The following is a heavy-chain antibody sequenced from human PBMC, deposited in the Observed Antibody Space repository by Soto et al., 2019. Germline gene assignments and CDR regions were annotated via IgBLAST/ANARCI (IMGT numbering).Heavy chain of an antibody. CDR3: EREGRGYSSTMGYFDY. Sequence: QVQLQQSGPGLVKPSQTLSLTCAISGDSVSSNSAAWNWLRQSPSRGLEWLGRTYYRSKWYNDYAVSVKSRININPDPSKNPFSLQLNSVTPEDTAVYYCEREGRGYSSTMGYFDYWGQGTLVTVSS. D-gene: IGHD5-18*01. J-gene: IGHJ4*02. CDR2: TYYRSKWYN. CDR1: GDSVSSNSAA. V-gene: IGHV6-1*01.